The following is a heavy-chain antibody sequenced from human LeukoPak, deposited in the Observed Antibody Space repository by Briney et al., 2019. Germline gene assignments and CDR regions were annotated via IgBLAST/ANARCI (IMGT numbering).Heavy chain of an antibody. CDR1: GYTFTSYG. CDR2: ISAYNGNT. Sequence: ASAKVSCKASGYTFTSYGISWVRQAPGQGLEWMGWISAYNGNTNYAQKLQGRVTMTTDTSTSTAYMELRSLRSDDTAVYYCARDRDTAMVYDAFDIWGQGTMVTVSS. CDR3: ARDRDTAMVYDAFDI. V-gene: IGHV1-18*01. D-gene: IGHD5-18*01. J-gene: IGHJ3*02.